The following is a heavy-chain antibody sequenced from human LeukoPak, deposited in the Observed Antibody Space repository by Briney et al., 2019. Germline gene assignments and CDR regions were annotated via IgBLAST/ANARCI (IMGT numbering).Heavy chain of an antibody. Sequence: PGRSLRLSCAASGFTFSSYAMHWVRQAPGKGLEWVAVISYDGSNKYYADSVKGRFTISRDNSKNTLYLQMNSLRAGDTAVYYCASSRSLIGYCSGGSCYPYWGQGTLVTVSS. CDR3: ASSRSLIGYCSGGSCYPY. V-gene: IGHV3-30-3*01. J-gene: IGHJ4*02. CDR2: ISYDGSNK. CDR1: GFTFSSYA. D-gene: IGHD2-15*01.